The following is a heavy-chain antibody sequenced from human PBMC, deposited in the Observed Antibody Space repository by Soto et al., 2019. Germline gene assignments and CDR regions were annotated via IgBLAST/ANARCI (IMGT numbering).Heavy chain of an antibody. CDR2: IDRRSNYI. D-gene: IGHD3-9*01. CDR3: TRGSYGYYNY. Sequence: LRLSCAVSGFTFSDHTMNWVRQAPGKGLEWVSSIDRRSNYIYYADSVKGRFTISRDNARSSMFLQMSSLSAGDTAFYYRTRGSYGYYNYWGQGALVTVSS. CDR1: GFTFSDHT. V-gene: IGHV3-21*01. J-gene: IGHJ4*02.